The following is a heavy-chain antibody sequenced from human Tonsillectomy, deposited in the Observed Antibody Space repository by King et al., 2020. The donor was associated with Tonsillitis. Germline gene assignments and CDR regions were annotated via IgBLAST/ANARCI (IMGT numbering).Heavy chain of an antibody. Sequence: VQLVESGGGLMQPVGSLRLSCAASGFSVSSHYMSLVRQAPGKGLEWVSVIYGGGTTYYADFVKGRFTISRDNSENTLYLQMNSLRAEDTAMYYCARVNYYDSSGYWSPYYFDYWGQGTLVTVSS. D-gene: IGHD3-22*01. V-gene: IGHV3-53*01. CDR1: GFSVSSHY. CDR3: ARVNYYDSSGYWSPYYFDY. J-gene: IGHJ4*02. CDR2: IYGGGTT.